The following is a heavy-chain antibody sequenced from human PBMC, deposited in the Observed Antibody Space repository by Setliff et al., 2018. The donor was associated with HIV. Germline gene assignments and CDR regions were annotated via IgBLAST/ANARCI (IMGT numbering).Heavy chain of an antibody. J-gene: IGHJ4*02. V-gene: IGHV3-15*01. CDR2: IKNKKDGGTT. D-gene: IGHD4-17*01. Sequence: PGGSLRLSCATSGVTFWNAWMSWVRQVPGKGLEWVGRIKNKKDGGTTVYAAPVEGRFTISRDDSRSTLYLQMTSLKTEDTAVYYCITDPGDYADYWGQGTLVTVS. CDR3: ITDPGDYADY. CDR1: GVTFWNAW.